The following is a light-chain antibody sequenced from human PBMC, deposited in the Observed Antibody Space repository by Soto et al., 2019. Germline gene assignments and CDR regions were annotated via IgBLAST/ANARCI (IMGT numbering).Light chain of an antibody. V-gene: IGKV4-1*01. J-gene: IGKJ3*01. CDR1: QSDLYSSNNRNY. CDR2: WAS. Sequence: IVMTQSPDSLAVSLGERATINCKSSQSDLYSSNNRNYLAWYRQKPGQPPKLLIYWASTRESGVPDRFSGSGSGTDFTLTISSLQAEDVAVYYCQQYYTTPFTFGPGTKVDIK. CDR3: QQYYTTPFT.